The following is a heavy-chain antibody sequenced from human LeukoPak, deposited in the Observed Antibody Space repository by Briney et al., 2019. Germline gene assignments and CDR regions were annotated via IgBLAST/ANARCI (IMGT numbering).Heavy chain of an antibody. CDR2: INSDGSNK. J-gene: IGHJ4*01. D-gene: IGHD3-10*01. V-gene: IGHV3-74*01. CDR3: ARAVYYSNYLGY. Sequence: SGVPLTLSCAASAFTVYSYCLHWLRQAQGQGLVWVSLINSDGSNKNYAISVKGRFTIARDNAKNTLYLQMNSLRAEDTAMYYCARAVYYSNYLGYWGQGTLVTVSS. CDR1: AFTVYSYC.